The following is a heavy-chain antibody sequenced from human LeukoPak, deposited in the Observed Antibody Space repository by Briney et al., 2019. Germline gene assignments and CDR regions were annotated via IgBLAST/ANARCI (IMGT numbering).Heavy chain of an antibody. V-gene: IGHV3-49*04. CDR3: TRDFTIFDY. CDR2: IRSKAFGGST. CDR1: GFTFGDYA. D-gene: IGHD3-3*01. J-gene: IGHJ4*02. Sequence: SLRLSCIASGFTFGDYAMSWVRQAPGKGLEWVGFIRSKAFGGSTEYAASVKGRFTISRDDSKSIAYLQMNSLKTEDTAVYYCTRDFTIFDYWGQGTLVTVSS.